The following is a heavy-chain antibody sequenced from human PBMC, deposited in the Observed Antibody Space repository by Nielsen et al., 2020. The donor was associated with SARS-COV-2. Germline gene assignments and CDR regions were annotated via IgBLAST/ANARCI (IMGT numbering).Heavy chain of an antibody. CDR2: ISYDGSNK. V-gene: IGHV3-30-3*01. CDR3: ARDQTYYYDSSGYYFEGTDY. Sequence: GGSLRLSCAASGFTFSSYAMHWVRQAPGKGLEWVAVISYDGSNKYYADSVKGRFTISRDNSKNTLYLQMNSLRAEDTAVYYCARDQTYYYDSSGYYFEGTDYWGQGTLVTVSS. CDR1: GFTFSSYA. D-gene: IGHD3-22*01. J-gene: IGHJ4*02.